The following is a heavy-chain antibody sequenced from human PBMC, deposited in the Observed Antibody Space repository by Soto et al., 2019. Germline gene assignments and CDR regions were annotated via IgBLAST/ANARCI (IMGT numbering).Heavy chain of an antibody. CDR3: ARGSEMAIAWFDF. D-gene: IGHD2-21*01. J-gene: IGHJ4*02. CDR2: IIPIFGPR. Sequence: QVQLVQSGAEVKKPGSSVKVSCKASGGIFSSYGIGWVRQAPGQGLEWMGGIIPIFGPRNYAQKFQGRVTITADESTSTTYMELSSLSSEDTAVYYCARGSEMAIAWFDFWGQGTLVTVSS. CDR1: GGIFSSYG. V-gene: IGHV1-69*01.